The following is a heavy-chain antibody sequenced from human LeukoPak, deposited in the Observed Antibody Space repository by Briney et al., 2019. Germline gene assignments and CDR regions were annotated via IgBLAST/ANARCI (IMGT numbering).Heavy chain of an antibody. V-gene: IGHV3-23*01. Sequence: GGSLRLSCTVSGFTFSNFAMSWVRQAPGKGLEWVSTITGGSGAKYYADSVKGRFTISRDNSKDTLYLQMHSLRAEDTAVYFCAKDTPLTTYTSGWSSNSFDYWGQGTLVAVSS. J-gene: IGHJ4*02. CDR3: AKDTPLTTYTSGWSSNSFDY. CDR1: GFTFSNFA. D-gene: IGHD6-19*01. CDR2: ITGGSGAK.